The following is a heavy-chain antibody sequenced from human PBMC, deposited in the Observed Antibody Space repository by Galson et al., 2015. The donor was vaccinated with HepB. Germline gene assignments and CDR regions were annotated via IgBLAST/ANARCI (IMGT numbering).Heavy chain of an antibody. D-gene: IGHD3-16*01. CDR3: ARAMITFGGVNNWFDP. CDR2: IYHSGSS. J-gene: IGHJ5*02. Sequence: LSLTCAVSGGSISSGGYSWSWIRQPPGKGLEWIGYIYHSGSSYYNPSLKSRVTISVDRSKNQFSLKLSSVTAADTAVYYCARAMITFGGVNNWFDPWGQGTLVTVSS. V-gene: IGHV4-30-2*01. CDR1: GGSISSGGYS.